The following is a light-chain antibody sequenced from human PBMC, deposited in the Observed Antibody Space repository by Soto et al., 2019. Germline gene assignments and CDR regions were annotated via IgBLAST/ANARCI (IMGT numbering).Light chain of an antibody. CDR3: QQRSKWRT. Sequence: EIVMTQSPATLSVSPGERATLSCRASQSISGNLVWYQQKPGQAPRLLIYDASKRATGIPARFSGSGFGTDFTLTISSLEPEDFAVYYCQQRSKWRTFGQGTKVDIK. V-gene: IGKV3-11*01. CDR1: QSISGN. J-gene: IGKJ1*01. CDR2: DAS.